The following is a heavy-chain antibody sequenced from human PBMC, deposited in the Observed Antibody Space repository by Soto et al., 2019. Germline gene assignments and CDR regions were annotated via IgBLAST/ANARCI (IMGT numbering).Heavy chain of an antibody. J-gene: IGHJ2*01. CDR2: IIPILGIA. CDR3: ARVEYYDILTGNNWYFDL. Sequence: QVQLVQSGAEVKKPGSSVKVSCKASGGTFSSYTISWVRQAPGQGLEWMGRIIPILGIANYAKKFQGRVTITADKSTSTAYMELSSLRSEDTAVYYCARVEYYDILTGNNWYFDLWGRGTLVTVSS. V-gene: IGHV1-69*02. D-gene: IGHD3-9*01. CDR1: GGTFSSYT.